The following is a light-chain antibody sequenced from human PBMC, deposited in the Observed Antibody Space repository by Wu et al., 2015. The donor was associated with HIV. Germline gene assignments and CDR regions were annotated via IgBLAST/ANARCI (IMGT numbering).Light chain of an antibody. V-gene: IGKV3-20*01. CDR2: GAS. CDR3: QQYGSSPYT. J-gene: IGKJ2*01. Sequence: EILLTQSPGTLSLSPGERATLSCRASQSVSSSYVAWYQQKSGQAPRLFIYGASSRAAGIPDRFRGSGSGTDFTLTISRPEPEDSAVYYCQQYGSSPYTFGQGTKLEIK. CDR1: QSVSSSY.